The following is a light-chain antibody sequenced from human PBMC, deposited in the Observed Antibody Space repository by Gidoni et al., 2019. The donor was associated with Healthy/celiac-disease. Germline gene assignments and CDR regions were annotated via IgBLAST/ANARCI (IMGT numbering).Light chain of an antibody. J-gene: IGLJ1*01. CDR1: SLRNYY. CDR3: NSRDSSGNHLGGV. CDR2: GKN. V-gene: IGLV3-19*01. Sequence: SSELTQDPAVSVGLGQTVRITCQGDSLRNYYANWFQQKPGQAPVVVIYGKNNRPSGIPDRFSGSSSGNTATLTITGAQAEDEADYYCNSRDSSGNHLGGVFGTGTKVTVL.